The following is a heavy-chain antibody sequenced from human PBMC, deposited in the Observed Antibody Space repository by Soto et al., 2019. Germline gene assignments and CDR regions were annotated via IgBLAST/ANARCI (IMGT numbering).Heavy chain of an antibody. Sequence: QVQLVQSGAEVQKPGSSVKVSCKASGGTFSSYTISWVRQAPGQGLEWMGRIIPILGIANYAQKFQGRVTITADKSTSTAYMELSSLRSEDTAVYYCARDIVVVVAATGGYFDLWGRGTLVTVSS. CDR1: GGTFSSYT. CDR3: ARDIVVVVAATGGYFDL. J-gene: IGHJ2*01. V-gene: IGHV1-69*08. CDR2: IIPILGIA. D-gene: IGHD2-15*01.